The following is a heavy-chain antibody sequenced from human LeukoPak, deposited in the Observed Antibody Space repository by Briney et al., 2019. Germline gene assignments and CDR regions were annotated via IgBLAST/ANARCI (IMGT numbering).Heavy chain of an antibody. CDR1: GYSFTSYW. V-gene: IGHV5-51*01. CDR3: VRAVLWGGRQPLFDY. Sequence: GESLKISFKGFGYSFTSYWIAWVRQLPGKGLEWLDIIYPGDSDTRSRPSFQGQVAISADTSISTAYLQWSSLKPSDSPSYSCVRAVLWGGRQPLFDYWGQGTLVTVSS. J-gene: IGHJ4*02. CDR2: IYPGDSDT. D-gene: IGHD2-21*01.